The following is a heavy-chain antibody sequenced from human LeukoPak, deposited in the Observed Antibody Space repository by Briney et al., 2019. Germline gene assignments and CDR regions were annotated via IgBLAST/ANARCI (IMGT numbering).Heavy chain of an antibody. V-gene: IGHV3-7*01. D-gene: IGHD6-19*01. CDR3: ARDRYSSK. J-gene: IGHJ1*01. CDR1: GFTFSSYW. Sequence: GGSLRLSCVASGFTFSSYWMTWVRQAPGEGLEWVANIKEDGSEKYYVDSVKGRFSISRDNAKNSLFLQMNSPRAEDTAVYYCARDRYSSKWGQGTLVTVSS. CDR2: IKEDGSEK.